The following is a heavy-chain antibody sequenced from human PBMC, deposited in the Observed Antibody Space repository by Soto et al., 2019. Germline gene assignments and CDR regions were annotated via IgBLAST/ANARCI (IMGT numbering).Heavy chain of an antibody. CDR1: GFTFSSYA. V-gene: IGHV3-23*01. CDR3: AKDQLWFGELWGEAFGY. D-gene: IGHD3-10*01. J-gene: IGHJ4*02. Sequence: GGSLRLSCAASGFTFSSYAMSWVRQAPGKGLEWVSAISGSGGSTYYADSVKGRFTISRDNSKNTLYLQMNSLRAEDTAVYYCAKDQLWFGELWGEAFGYWGQGTLVTVSS. CDR2: ISGSGGST.